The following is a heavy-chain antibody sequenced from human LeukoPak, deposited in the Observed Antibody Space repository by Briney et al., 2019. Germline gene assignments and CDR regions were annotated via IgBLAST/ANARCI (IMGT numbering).Heavy chain of an antibody. J-gene: IGHJ4*02. CDR1: GGTFSSYA. D-gene: IGHD3-10*01. CDR2: IIPIFGTA. CDR3: AGEPRAGPGGFDY. V-gene: IGHV1-69*05. Sequence: SVKVSCKASGGTFSSYAISWVRQAPGQGLEWMGGIIPIFGTANYAQKFQGRVTITTDESTGTAYMELSSLRSEDTAVYYCAGEPRAGPGGFDYWGQGTLVTVSS.